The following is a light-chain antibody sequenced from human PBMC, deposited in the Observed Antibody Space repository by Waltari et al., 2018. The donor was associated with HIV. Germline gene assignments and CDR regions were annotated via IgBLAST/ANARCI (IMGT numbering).Light chain of an antibody. CDR1: SRDVGQYNR. CDR2: EVS. CDR3: SSYTSSNTFVV. Sequence: QSALTQPPSVSGSPGQSVTISCTGTSRDVGQYNRFSWYQQPPGSAPKLMIYEVSNRPSGVPRRFSGSKSGNTASLTISGLQAEDEADYYCSSYTSSNTFVVFGGGTKLTVL. V-gene: IGLV2-18*02. J-gene: IGLJ2*01.